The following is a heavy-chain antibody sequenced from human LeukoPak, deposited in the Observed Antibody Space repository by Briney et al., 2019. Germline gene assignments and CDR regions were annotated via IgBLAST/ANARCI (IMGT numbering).Heavy chain of an antibody. V-gene: IGHV4-59*12. D-gene: IGHD6-13*01. CDR2: MYHTGST. J-gene: IGHJ5*02. Sequence: SETLSLTCTVSGDSISRYYWSWVRQPPEKGLEWIGHMYHTGSTSYNPSLKSRVTISVDTSKNHFSLKLTSVTAADTAVYYCARGTGGAAAADFDPWGQGTLVTVSS. CDR3: ARGTGGAAAADFDP. CDR1: GDSISRYY.